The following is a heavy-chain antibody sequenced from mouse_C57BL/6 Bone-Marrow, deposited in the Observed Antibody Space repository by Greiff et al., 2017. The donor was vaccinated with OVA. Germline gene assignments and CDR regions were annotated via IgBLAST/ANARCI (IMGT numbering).Heavy chain of an antibody. CDR3: ATMVTTDYCDY. Sequence: QVQLQQSGAELVRPGSSVKLSCKASGYTFTSYWMHWVKQRPIQGLEWIGNIDPSDSETHYNQKFKDKATLTVDKSSSTAYMQLSSLTSEDSAVYYCATMVTTDYCDYWGQGTTLTVSS. V-gene: IGHV1-52*01. J-gene: IGHJ2*01. D-gene: IGHD2-2*01. CDR2: IDPSDSET. CDR1: GYTFTSYW.